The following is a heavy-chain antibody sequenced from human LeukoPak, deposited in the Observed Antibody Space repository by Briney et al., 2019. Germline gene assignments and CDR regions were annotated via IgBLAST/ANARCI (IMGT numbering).Heavy chain of an antibody. CDR2: INHSGST. Sequence: SETLSLTCAVYGGSFSGYYWSWIRQPPGKGLEWIGEINHSGSTNYNPSLKSLVTISVDTSKNQFSLKLSSVTAADTAVYYCAREPSSWDGAFDIWGQGTVVTVSS. V-gene: IGHV4-34*01. J-gene: IGHJ3*02. D-gene: IGHD6-13*01. CDR1: GGSFSGYY. CDR3: AREPSSWDGAFDI.